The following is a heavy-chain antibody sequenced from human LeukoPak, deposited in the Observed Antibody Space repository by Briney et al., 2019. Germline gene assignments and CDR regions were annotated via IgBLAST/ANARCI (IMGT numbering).Heavy chain of an antibody. CDR3: ARARGYSGYASLDY. CDR1: GFTFSSYA. D-gene: IGHD5-12*01. Sequence: GRSLRLSCAASGFTFSSYAMHWVRQAPGKGLEWVAVISYDGSKKYYADSVKGRFTISRDNSKNTLYLQMNSLRAEDTAVYYCARARGYSGYASLDYWGQGTLVTVSS. J-gene: IGHJ4*02. V-gene: IGHV3-30-3*01. CDR2: ISYDGSKK.